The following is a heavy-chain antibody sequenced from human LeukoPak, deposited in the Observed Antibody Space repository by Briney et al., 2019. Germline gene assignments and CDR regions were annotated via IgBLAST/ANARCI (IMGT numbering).Heavy chain of an antibody. Sequence: PGGSLRLSCAASGFTFSSYAMHWVRQAPGKGLGWVAVISYDGSNKYYADSVKGRFTISRDNSKNTLYLQMNSLRAEDTAVYYCARMEGSGWPKYFQHWGQGTLVTVSS. CDR3: ARMEGSGWPKYFQH. CDR1: GFTFSSYA. D-gene: IGHD6-19*01. V-gene: IGHV3-30-3*01. J-gene: IGHJ1*01. CDR2: ISYDGSNK.